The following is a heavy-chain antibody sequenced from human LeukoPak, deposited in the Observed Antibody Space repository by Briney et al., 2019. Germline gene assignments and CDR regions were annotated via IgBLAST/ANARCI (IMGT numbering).Heavy chain of an antibody. Sequence: GGSLRLSCVASGFTFTSDAMSWVRQAPGKGLEWVSVIYSGGSTYYADSVKGRFTISRDNSKNTLYLQMNSLRAEDTAVYYCAREPGVGYNYTGYWGQGTLVTVSS. CDR1: GFTFTSDA. J-gene: IGHJ4*02. CDR3: AREPGVGYNYTGY. CDR2: IYSGGST. D-gene: IGHD5-24*01. V-gene: IGHV3-53*01.